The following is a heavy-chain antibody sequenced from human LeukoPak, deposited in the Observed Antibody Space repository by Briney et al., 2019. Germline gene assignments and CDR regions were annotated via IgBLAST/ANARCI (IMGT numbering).Heavy chain of an antibody. CDR3: ARAALSRITIFGVVITAFDI. CDR1: GGSISSYY. D-gene: IGHD3-3*01. V-gene: IGHV4-59*01. J-gene: IGHJ3*02. CDR2: IYYSGST. Sequence: SETLSLTCTVSGGSISSYYWSWIRQPPGKGLEWIGYIYYSGSTNYNPSLKSRVTISVDTSKNQFSLKLSSVTAADTAVYYCARAALSRITIFGVVITAFDIWGQGTMVTVSS.